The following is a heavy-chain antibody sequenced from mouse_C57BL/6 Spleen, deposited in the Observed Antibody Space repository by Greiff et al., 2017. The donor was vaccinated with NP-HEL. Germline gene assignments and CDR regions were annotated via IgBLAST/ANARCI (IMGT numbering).Heavy chain of an antibody. CDR1: GFTFSSYT. J-gene: IGHJ3*01. D-gene: IGHD2-1*01. V-gene: IGHV5-9*01. Sequence: EVKVVESGGGLVKPGGSLKLSCAASGFTFSSYTMSWVRQTPEKRLEWVATISGGSGNTYYPDNAKGRFTISRDNAKNTLYLQMSSLRSEDTALYYCARRGNYWFTYWGQGTLVTVSA. CDR3: ARRGNYWFTY. CDR2: ISGGSGNT.